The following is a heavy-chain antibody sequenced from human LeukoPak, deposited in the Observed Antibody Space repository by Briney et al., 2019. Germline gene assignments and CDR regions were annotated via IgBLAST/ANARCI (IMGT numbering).Heavy chain of an antibody. V-gene: IGHV3-48*01. J-gene: IGHJ5*02. CDR3: ARIGTTLDP. CDR2: ISSSSSTI. Sequence: GGSLRLSCAASGFTFSSYEMNWVRQAPGKGLEWVSYISSSSSTIYYADSVKGRFTISRDNAKNSLYLQMNSLRAEDTAVYYCARIGTTLDPWGQGTLVTVSS. CDR1: GFTFSSYE. D-gene: IGHD1-7*01.